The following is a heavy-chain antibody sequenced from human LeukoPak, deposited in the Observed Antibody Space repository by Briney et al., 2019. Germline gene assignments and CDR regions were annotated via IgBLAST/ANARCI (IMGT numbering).Heavy chain of an antibody. Sequence: ASVKVSCKVSGYTLTELSMHWVRQAPGKGLEWMGGFDPEDGETIYAQKFQGRVTMTEDTSTDTAYMELSSLRSEDTAVYYCATIYYDSSGYWHDAFDIWGQGTMVTVSS. D-gene: IGHD3-22*01. CDR2: FDPEDGET. V-gene: IGHV1-24*01. CDR1: GYTLTELS. CDR3: ATIYYDSSGYWHDAFDI. J-gene: IGHJ3*02.